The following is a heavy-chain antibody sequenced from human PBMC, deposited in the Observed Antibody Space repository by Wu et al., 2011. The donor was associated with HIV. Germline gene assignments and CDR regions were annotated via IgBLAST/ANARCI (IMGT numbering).Heavy chain of an antibody. J-gene: IGHJ4*02. CDR3: ARDRDDSFPLTY. CDR2: ILPIHNRV. D-gene: IGHD3-9*01. Sequence: QVQLVQSGAEVKKAGSSVKVSCKASGNTFSGYAVSWVRQAPGQGLEWMGGILPIHNRVNYAQKFQGRVTITTDESTTTAYMELNSLTFEDTAVYYCARDRDDSFPLTYWGQGSLVIVSS. CDR1: GNTFSGYA. V-gene: IGHV1-69*05.